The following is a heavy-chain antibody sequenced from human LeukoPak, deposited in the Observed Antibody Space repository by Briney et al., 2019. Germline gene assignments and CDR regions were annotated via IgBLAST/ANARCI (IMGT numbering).Heavy chain of an antibody. CDR1: GFTFSSYA. D-gene: IGHD2-21*02. Sequence: GGSLRLSCVVSGFTFSSYAMSWVRQAPGKGLEWVSGISGSGGSTYYADSVKGRFTISRDNTKNTLYLQMNSLRAEDAAVYYCAKTLVTAITEFDYWGQGTLVTVSS. CDR3: AKTLVTAITEFDY. V-gene: IGHV3-23*01. J-gene: IGHJ4*02. CDR2: ISGSGGST.